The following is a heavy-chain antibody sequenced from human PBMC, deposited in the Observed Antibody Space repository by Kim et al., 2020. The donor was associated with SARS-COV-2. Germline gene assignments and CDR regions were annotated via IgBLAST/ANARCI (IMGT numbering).Heavy chain of an antibody. CDR1: GFIFSDYW. J-gene: IGHJ4*02. V-gene: IGHV3-7*01. CDR2: IKQDGSDK. Sequence: GGSLRLSCAASGFIFSDYWMSWVRQAPGKGLEWVANIKQDGSDKNYVDSVKGRFTISRDNGKNSLYLQMNSLRAEDTAVYYCTRARGSSSYHPFAYCGQG. CDR3: TRARGSSSYHPFAY. D-gene: IGHD2-2*01.